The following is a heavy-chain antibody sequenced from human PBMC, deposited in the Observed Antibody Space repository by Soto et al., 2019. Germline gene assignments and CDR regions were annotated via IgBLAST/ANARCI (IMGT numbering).Heavy chain of an antibody. J-gene: IGHJ6*02. CDR3: ARGYLRFLEWPHRYYYYGMDV. V-gene: IGHV4-30-4*01. CDR2: IYYSGST. CDR1: GGSISSGDYY. Sequence: QVQLQESGPGLVKPSQTLSLTCTVSGGSISSGDYYWSWIRQPPGKGLEWIGYIYYSGSTYYNPSLKSRVTISVDTSKNQFSLKLSSVTAADTAVYYCARGYLRFLEWPHRYYYYGMDVWGQGTTVTVSS. D-gene: IGHD3-3*01.